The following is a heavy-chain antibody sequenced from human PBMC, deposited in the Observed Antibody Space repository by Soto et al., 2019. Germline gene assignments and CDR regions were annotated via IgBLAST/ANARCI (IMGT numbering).Heavy chain of an antibody. CDR2: ISSSSSTI. J-gene: IGHJ6*03. Sequence: GGSLRLSCAASGFTFSSYSMNWVRQAPGKGLEWVSYISSSSSTIYYADSVKGRFTISSDNAKNSLYLQMNSLRAEDTAVYYCARSGPFFTNYYYMDVWGKGTTVTVSS. CDR1: GFTFSSYS. CDR3: ARSGPFFTNYYYMDV. V-gene: IGHV3-48*01. D-gene: IGHD3-10*01.